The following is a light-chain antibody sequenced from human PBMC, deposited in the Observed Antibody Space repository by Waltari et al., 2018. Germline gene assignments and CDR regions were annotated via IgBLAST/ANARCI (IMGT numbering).Light chain of an antibody. Sequence: DIVMTQSPDSLAVSLGERATVNCKSSQNILSNSNNKNYLSWYQQKPGQPPKLLIYWASIRQSGVPDRFRGSGSGTEFTLTISSLQAEDVAVYFCQQYYSTPQTFGQGTKVEIK. V-gene: IGKV4-1*01. CDR2: WAS. CDR1: QNILSNSNNKNY. J-gene: IGKJ1*01. CDR3: QQYYSTPQT.